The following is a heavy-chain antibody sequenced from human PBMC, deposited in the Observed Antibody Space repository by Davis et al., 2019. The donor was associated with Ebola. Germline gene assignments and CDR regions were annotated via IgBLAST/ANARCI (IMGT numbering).Heavy chain of an antibody. CDR3: AKASWGPAARPLLDS. CDR1: GFTFDDYA. CDR2: ISGSGGST. V-gene: IGHV3-23*01. J-gene: IGHJ4*02. D-gene: IGHD2-2*02. Sequence: GESLKISCAASGFTFDDYAMHWVRQAPGKGLEWVSAISGSGGSTYYADSMKGRFTISRDNSNNTLYLQMSSLRVEDTARYYCAKASWGPAARPLLDSWGQGTLVTVSS.